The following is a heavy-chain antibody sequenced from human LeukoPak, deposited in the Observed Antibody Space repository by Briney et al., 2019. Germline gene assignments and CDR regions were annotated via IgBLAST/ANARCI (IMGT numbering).Heavy chain of an antibody. CDR1: GGSFSGYY. Sequence: PSETLSLTCAVYGGSFSGYYWSWIRQPPGKGLEWIGEINHSGSTNYNPSLKSRVTISVDTSKNQFSLKLSSVTAADTAVYYCARATAAAAHGYWGQGTLVTVSS. J-gene: IGHJ4*02. D-gene: IGHD6-13*01. CDR2: INHSGST. V-gene: IGHV4-34*01. CDR3: ARATAAAAHGY.